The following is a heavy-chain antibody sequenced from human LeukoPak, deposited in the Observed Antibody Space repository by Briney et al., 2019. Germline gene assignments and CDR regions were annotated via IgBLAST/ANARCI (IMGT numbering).Heavy chain of an antibody. CDR2: ISSNGGTT. V-gene: IGHV3-64*04. D-gene: IGHD2-15*01. CDR1: GFTFSRYA. J-gene: IGHJ4*02. CDR3: AKDSMVVVVAATPNY. Sequence: GGSLRLSCSASGFTFSRYAMHWVRQAPGKGLEHVSAISSNGGTTYYADSVKGRFTISRDNSKNTLYLQMNSLRAEDTAVYYCAKDSMVVVVAATPNYWGQGTLVTVSS.